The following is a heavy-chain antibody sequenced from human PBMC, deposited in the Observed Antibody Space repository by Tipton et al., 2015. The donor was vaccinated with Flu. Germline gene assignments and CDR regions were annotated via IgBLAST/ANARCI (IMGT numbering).Heavy chain of an antibody. CDR1: GITLSGHS. CDR2: ISTSSAYI. Sequence: SLRLSCVASGITLSGHSVSWVRQAPGKGLEWVSSISTSSAYIYYADSVKGRFTISRDNAKNSLYLQMNSLIAEDTAVYYCAREVGTTDYGNGFWGQGTLVAVSS. J-gene: IGHJ4*02. CDR3: AREVGTTDYGNGF. D-gene: IGHD4-17*01. V-gene: IGHV3-21*01.